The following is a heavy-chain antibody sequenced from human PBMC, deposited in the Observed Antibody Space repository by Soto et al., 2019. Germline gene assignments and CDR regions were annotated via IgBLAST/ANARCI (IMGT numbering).Heavy chain of an antibody. J-gene: IGHJ4*02. CDR3: VTPAGPITRIDPYHFDY. V-gene: IGHV3-23*01. Sequence: VGSPKLSFATSTLSSPSYLMSSSLHAPLNLLEWVSSISDRGTSSFFGDSAKGGFTISRDNSKSTLYLQMNKLSAEDTDIYLCVTPAGPITRIDPYHFDYWGQGSLVTVS. D-gene: IGHD3-10*01. CDR1: TLSSPSYL. CDR2: ISDRGTSS.